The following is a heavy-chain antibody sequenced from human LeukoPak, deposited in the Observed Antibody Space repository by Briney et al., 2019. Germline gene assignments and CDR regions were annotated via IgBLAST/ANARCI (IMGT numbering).Heavy chain of an antibody. CDR3: AKHAEGYYGSGSYYNPLFDY. Sequence: GGSLRLSCAASGFTFSNYALTWVRQAPGKGLEWVSAISGRGGSTYYADSVKGRFTISRDNSKNTLYLQMNSLRAEDTAVYYCAKHAEGYYGSGSYYNPLFDYWGQGTLVTVSS. CDR1: GFTFSNYA. D-gene: IGHD3-10*01. CDR2: ISGRGGST. J-gene: IGHJ4*02. V-gene: IGHV3-23*01.